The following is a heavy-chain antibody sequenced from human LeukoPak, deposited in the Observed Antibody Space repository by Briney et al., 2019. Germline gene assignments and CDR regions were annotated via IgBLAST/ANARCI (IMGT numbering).Heavy chain of an antibody. V-gene: IGHV3-23*01. J-gene: IGHJ4*02. CDR3: AKDGGLWVSAHWGDS. Sequence: GGSLGLSCTASGFTFSSYTMSWVRQAPGKGLKWVSTITTGGPNTYYADSVKGRFTVSRDDSKNTLYLQMNSLRAEDTAVYYCAKDGGLWVSAHWGDSWGRGTLVTVSS. D-gene: IGHD7-27*01. CDR1: GFTFSSYT. CDR2: ITTGGPNT.